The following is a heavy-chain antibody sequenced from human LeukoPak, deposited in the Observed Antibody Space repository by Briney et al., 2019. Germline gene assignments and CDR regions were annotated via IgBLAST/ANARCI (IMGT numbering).Heavy chain of an antibody. Sequence: PGGSLRLSCAASGFTFSSYGMHWVRQAPGKGLEWVAVIWYDGSNKYYADSVKGRFTISRDNSKNTLYLQMNSLRAEDTAVYYCARECYYGSGSYCLDYWGQGTLVTVSS. CDR3: ARECYYGSGSYCLDY. CDR2: IWYDGSNK. CDR1: GFTFSSYG. V-gene: IGHV3-33*08. J-gene: IGHJ4*02. D-gene: IGHD3-10*01.